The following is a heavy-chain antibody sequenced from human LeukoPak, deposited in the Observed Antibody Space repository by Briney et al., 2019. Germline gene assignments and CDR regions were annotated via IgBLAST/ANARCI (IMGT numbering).Heavy chain of an antibody. CDR2: ISSSAGTT. J-gene: IGHJ4*02. V-gene: IGHV3-48*03. CDR3: ARDTRNLFDL. Sequence: GGSLRLSCAASGFTFSGYEMIWVRQAPGKGLEWISYISSSAGTTYHADSVKGRFTISRDNAKNSLYLQMNSLKSEDTAVYYCARDTRNLFDLWGQGTLVTVSS. CDR1: GFTFSGYE.